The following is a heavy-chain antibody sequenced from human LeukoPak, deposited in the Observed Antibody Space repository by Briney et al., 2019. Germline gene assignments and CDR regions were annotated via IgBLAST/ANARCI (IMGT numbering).Heavy chain of an antibody. Sequence: SETLSLTCTVSGGSISSSSYYWGWIRQPPGKGLEWIGSIYYSGSTYYNPSLKSRVTISVDTSKNQFSLKLSSVTAADTAVYYCARRPSIWGIAAAGSLDYWGQGTLVTVSS. J-gene: IGHJ4*02. CDR2: IYYSGST. CDR3: ARRPSIWGIAAAGSLDY. V-gene: IGHV4-39*01. CDR1: GGSISSSSYY. D-gene: IGHD6-13*01.